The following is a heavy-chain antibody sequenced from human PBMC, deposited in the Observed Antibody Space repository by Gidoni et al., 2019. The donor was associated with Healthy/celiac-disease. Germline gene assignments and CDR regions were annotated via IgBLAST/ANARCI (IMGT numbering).Heavy chain of an antibody. J-gene: IGHJ4*02. V-gene: IGHV3-23*01. Sequence: EVQLLASGGGLVQPGGYVRHYCAASGFTFSSYAMSWVRQAPGKGLEWVSAISGSGGSTYYADSVKGRFTISRDNSKNTLYLQMNSLRAEDTAVYYCAKQAATVTTRPAYWGQGTLVTVSS. D-gene: IGHD4-17*01. CDR3: AKQAATVTTRPAY. CDR2: ISGSGGST. CDR1: GFTFSSYA.